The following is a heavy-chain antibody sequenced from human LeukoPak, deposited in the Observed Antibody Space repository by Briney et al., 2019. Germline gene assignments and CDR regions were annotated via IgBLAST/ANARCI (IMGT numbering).Heavy chain of an antibody. CDR2: INPGGNEI. V-gene: IGHV3-7*01. J-gene: IGHJ4*02. CDR3: MSWGTDNH. Sequence: PGGSLRLSCTFSGLTVRNYWVNWVRQAPGKGLEWVANINPGGNEIRSVDSVKGRSSISRDNAKNSLDLQMSSLRVEDTAVYYCMSWGTDNHWGQGILVTVSS. CDR1: GLTVRNYW. D-gene: IGHD1-1*01.